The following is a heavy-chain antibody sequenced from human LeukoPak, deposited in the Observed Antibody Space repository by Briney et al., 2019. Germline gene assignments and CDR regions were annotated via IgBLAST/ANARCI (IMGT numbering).Heavy chain of an antibody. Sequence: GGSLRLSCEASGFTFSHYWMHWVRQAPGKGLVWVSRTNTDGSSTSYVDSVKGRFTISRDNANNTLYLQMNRLRAEDTAMYYCVPTDSSGLDWGQGTLVTVSS. CDR1: GFTFSHYW. CDR2: TNTDGSST. V-gene: IGHV3-74*01. J-gene: IGHJ4*02. D-gene: IGHD3-22*01. CDR3: VPTDSSGLD.